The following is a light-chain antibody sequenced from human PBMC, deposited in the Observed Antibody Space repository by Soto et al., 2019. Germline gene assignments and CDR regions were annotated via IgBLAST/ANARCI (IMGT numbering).Light chain of an antibody. CDR3: ISYTSSSTLYVV. CDR1: SSDVGGYNY. CDR2: DVS. J-gene: IGLJ2*01. Sequence: QSALTQPASVSGSPGQSITISCTGTSSDVGGYNYVSWYQQHPGKAPKLMIYDVSNRPSGVSNRFSGSKSGNKASLTISGLQAEDEADYYCISYTSSSTLYVVFGGGTQLTVL. V-gene: IGLV2-14*01.